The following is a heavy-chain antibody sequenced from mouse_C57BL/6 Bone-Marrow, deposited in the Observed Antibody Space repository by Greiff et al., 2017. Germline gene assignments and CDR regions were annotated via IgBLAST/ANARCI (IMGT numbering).Heavy chain of an antibody. CDR2: IKPNNGGT. Sequence: EVQLQQSGPELVKPGASVKIPCKASGYTFTDYNMDWVKQSHGKSLEWIGDIKPNNGGTIYNQKFKGKATLTVDKSSSTAYMEIRSLTAEDTAVYYCAREGSYYFDYWGQGTTLTVSS. CDR3: AREGSYYFDY. J-gene: IGHJ2*01. V-gene: IGHV1-18*01. CDR1: GYTFTDYN.